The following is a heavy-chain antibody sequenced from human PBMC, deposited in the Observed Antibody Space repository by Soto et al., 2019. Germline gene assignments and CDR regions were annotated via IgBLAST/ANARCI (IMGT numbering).Heavy chain of an antibody. CDR3: ARDRATVTTRGDY. V-gene: IGHV3-48*01. J-gene: IGHJ4*02. D-gene: IGHD4-17*01. CDR2: ISSSSSTI. CDR1: GFTFSSYS. Sequence: GGSLRLSCAASGFTFSSYSMNWVRQAPGKGLEWVSYISSSSSTIYYADSVKGRFTISRDNAKNSLYLQMNSLRAEDTAVYYCARDRATVTTRGDYWGQGTLDTVSS.